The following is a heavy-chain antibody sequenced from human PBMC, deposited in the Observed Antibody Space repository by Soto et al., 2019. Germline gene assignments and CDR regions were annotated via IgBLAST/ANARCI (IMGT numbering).Heavy chain of an antibody. J-gene: IGHJ5*02. D-gene: IGHD2-15*01. V-gene: IGHV4-61*01. CDR2: IYYTGST. CDR3: ASALYCSGGSCSFDP. Sequence: QVQLQESGPGLVKPSETLSLTCTVSGGSVSSGNYYWSWIRQPPGKGLEWIGFIYYTGSTSYNPSLNSRGTISMDTSKNQFSLKLTSVTAADTAVYYCASALYCSGGSCSFDPWGQGTLVTVSS. CDR1: GGSVSSGNYY.